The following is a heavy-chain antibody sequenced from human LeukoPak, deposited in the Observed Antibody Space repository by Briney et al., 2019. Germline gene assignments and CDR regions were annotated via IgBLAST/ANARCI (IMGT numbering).Heavy chain of an antibody. CDR1: GGSFSGYY. CDR3: ATYSSSLYYFDY. J-gene: IGHJ4*02. D-gene: IGHD6-13*01. Sequence: SETLSLTCAVYGGSFSGYYWSWIRQPPGKGLEWIGEINHRGSTNYNPSLKSRVTISVDTSKNQFSLKLSSVTAADTAVYYCATYSSSLYYFDYWGQGTLVTVSS. CDR2: INHRGST. V-gene: IGHV4-34*01.